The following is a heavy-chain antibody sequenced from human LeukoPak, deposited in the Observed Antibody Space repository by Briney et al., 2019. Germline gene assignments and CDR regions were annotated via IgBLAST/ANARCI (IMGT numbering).Heavy chain of an antibody. CDR3: ARGGVLKSLDY. D-gene: IGHD3-16*01. V-gene: IGHV4-39*07. Sequence: SGTLSLACTVSGGSISSSSYYWGWIRQPPGKGLEWIGSIYYSGSTYYNPSLKSRVTISVDTSKNQFSLKLRSVTAADTAVYYCARGGVLKSLDYWGQGTLVTVSS. CDR2: IYYSGST. J-gene: IGHJ4*02. CDR1: GGSISSSSYY.